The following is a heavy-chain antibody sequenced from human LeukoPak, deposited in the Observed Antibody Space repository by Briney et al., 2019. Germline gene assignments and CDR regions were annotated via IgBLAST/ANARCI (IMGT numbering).Heavy chain of an antibody. CDR2: MNPNSSRT. CDR3: ARGRSTGYPYYFED. V-gene: IGHV1-8*03. J-gene: IGHJ4*02. D-gene: IGHD5-12*01. Sequence: ASAMDSRKASGYTFTSYDINWVRQATGQGLEWMGWMNPNSSRTGYAQKFQGRITITKNTSISTAYMELSGLRSEDTAVYYCARGRSTGYPYYFEDWGQGTLVTVSS. CDR1: GYTFTSYD.